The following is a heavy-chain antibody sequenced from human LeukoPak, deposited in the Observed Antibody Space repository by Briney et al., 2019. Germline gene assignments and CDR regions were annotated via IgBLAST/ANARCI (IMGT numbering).Heavy chain of an antibody. Sequence: GGSLRLSCAASGFTFSSYEMNWVRQAPGNGLEWVSYISSSGSTIYYADSVKGRFTISRDNAKNSLYLQMNSLRAEDTAVYYCARETYYYDSSGYYNYYYGMDVWGQGTTVTVSS. CDR2: ISSSGSTI. V-gene: IGHV3-48*03. D-gene: IGHD3-22*01. CDR1: GFTFSSYE. CDR3: ARETYYYDSSGYYNYYYGMDV. J-gene: IGHJ6*02.